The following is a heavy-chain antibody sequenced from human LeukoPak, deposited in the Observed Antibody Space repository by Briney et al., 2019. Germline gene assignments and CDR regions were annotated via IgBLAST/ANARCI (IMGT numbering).Heavy chain of an antibody. J-gene: IGHJ4*02. V-gene: IGHV4-59*01. CDR1: GGSISSYY. Sequence: SETLSLTCTVSGGSISSYYWSWIRQPPGKGLEWIGYIYYSGSTNYNPSLKSRVTISVDTSKNQFSLKLSSVTAADTAVYYCARGTRSVTTPFDYWGQGTLVTVSS. CDR3: ARGTRSVTTPFDY. D-gene: IGHD4-17*01. CDR2: IYYSGST.